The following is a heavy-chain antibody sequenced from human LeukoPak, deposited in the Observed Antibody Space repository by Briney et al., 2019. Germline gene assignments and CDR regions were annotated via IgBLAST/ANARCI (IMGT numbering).Heavy chain of an antibody. CDR3: VGGDFDY. CDR1: GLTVRDNF. CDR2: VYNSGKT. J-gene: IGHJ4*02. D-gene: IGHD3-10*01. V-gene: IGHV3-66*01. Sequence: GGSLRLSCSVSGLTVRDNFFDWVRQAPGKGLEWVSIVYNSGKTFYGDSVKGRFTISRDRSKNTLYLQMNRLRVEDTAVYYCVGGDFDYWGQGALVTSPQ.